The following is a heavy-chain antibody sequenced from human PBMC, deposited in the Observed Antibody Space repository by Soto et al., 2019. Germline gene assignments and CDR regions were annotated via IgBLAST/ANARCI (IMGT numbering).Heavy chain of an antibody. CDR2: IIPIFGTA. Sequence: QVQLVQSGAEVKKPGSSVKVSCKASGGTFSSYAISWVRQAPGRGLEWMGGIIPIFGTANYAQKFQGRVTITADKSTSTAYRELRSLRSEDTAVYYCVAGYDFWSGCFDPWGQGTLVTVSS. CDR3: VAGYDFWSGCFDP. J-gene: IGHJ5*02. D-gene: IGHD3-3*01. CDR1: GGTFSSYA. V-gene: IGHV1-69*06.